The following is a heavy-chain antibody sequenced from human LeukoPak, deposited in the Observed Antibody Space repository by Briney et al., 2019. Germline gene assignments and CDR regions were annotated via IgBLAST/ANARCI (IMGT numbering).Heavy chain of an antibody. V-gene: IGHV4-4*07. J-gene: IGHJ4*02. CDR1: DGSVNNYY. CDR2: SYFTGDT. Sequence: SETLSLTCSVPDGSVNNYYWSWIRQAPGKGLEWIGRSYFTGDTNYNPSLQSRVTISIDTSKNQFSLKLNSVTAADTAVYYCARDTGLRLNWLWGQGTLVTVSS. D-gene: IGHD3-10*01. CDR3: ARDTGLRLNWL.